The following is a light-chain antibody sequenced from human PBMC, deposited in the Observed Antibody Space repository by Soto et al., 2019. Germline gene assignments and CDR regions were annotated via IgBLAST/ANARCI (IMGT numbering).Light chain of an antibody. CDR3: QKYNNWPIT. V-gene: IGKV3-15*01. CDR1: QSVSSN. CDR2: GAS. Sequence: EIVLTQSPATMCLSPVERATLSCRASQSVSSNLAWYQQKPGQAPRLLIYGASTRATGLPARFSGSGSGTEFTLTISSLQSEDFALYYCQKYNNWPITCGQGTRLEIK. J-gene: IGKJ5*01.